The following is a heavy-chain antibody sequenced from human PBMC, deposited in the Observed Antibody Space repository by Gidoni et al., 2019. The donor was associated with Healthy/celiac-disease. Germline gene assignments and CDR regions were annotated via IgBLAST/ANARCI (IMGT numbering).Heavy chain of an antibody. D-gene: IGHD1-26*01. CDR1: GGTFSSYA. CDR3: ARVIRGGYNPFDY. J-gene: IGHJ4*02. V-gene: IGHV1-69*01. CDR2: IIPIFGTA. Sequence: QVQLVQSGAEVKKPGSSVKVPCKASGGTFSSYAISWVRQAPGQGLEWMGGIIPIFGTATYAQKFQGRVTITADESTSTAYMELSSLRSEDTAVYYCARVIRGGYNPFDYWGQGTLVTVSS.